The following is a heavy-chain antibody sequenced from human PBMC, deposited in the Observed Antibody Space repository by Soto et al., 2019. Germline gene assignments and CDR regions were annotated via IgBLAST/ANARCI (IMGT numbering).Heavy chain of an antibody. CDR3: ARDYRSSGYFGNWFDP. CDR1: GGSISSGGYY. Sequence: QVQLQESGPGLVKPSQTLSLTCTVSGGSISSGGYYWSWIRQHPGKGLEWIGYIYYSGSTYYNPSRTRRVTISVDTSKNQFSLKLSSVTAADTAVYYCARDYRSSGYFGNWFDPWGQGTLVTVSS. D-gene: IGHD3-22*01. V-gene: IGHV4-31*03. J-gene: IGHJ5*02. CDR2: IYYSGST.